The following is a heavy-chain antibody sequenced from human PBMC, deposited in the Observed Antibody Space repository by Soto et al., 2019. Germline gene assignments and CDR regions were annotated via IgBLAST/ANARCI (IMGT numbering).Heavy chain of an antibody. Sequence: ASVKVSCKASGYTFTSYGISWVRQAPGQGLEWMGWISAYNGNTNYAQKLQGRVTMTTDTSTSTAYMELRSLRSDDTAVYYSARVHRGLLLDRYYFDYWGQGTLVTVSS. CDR3: ARVHRGLLLDRYYFDY. J-gene: IGHJ4*02. CDR1: GYTFTSYG. D-gene: IGHD1-26*01. V-gene: IGHV1-18*01. CDR2: ISAYNGNT.